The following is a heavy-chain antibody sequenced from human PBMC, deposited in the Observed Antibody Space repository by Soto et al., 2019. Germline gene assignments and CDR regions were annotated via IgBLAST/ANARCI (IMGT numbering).Heavy chain of an antibody. J-gene: IGHJ4*02. Sequence: QITLKESGPTLVKPTQPLTLTCTFSGLSLTTSGVGVGWIRQPPGKALEWLALIYWDDDKRFSPSLQTRLTITQDTSKNQVVLTMNNMDPVDTATYLCAHVDLVATMNGFDYWGQGTLVTVSS. CDR2: IYWDDDK. CDR3: AHVDLVATMNGFDY. V-gene: IGHV2-5*02. D-gene: IGHD5-12*01. CDR1: GLSLTTSGVG.